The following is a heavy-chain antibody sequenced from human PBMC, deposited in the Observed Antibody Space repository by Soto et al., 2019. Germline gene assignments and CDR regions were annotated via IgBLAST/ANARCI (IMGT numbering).Heavy chain of an antibody. CDR3: ARIGVVVAAGDY. D-gene: IGHD2-15*01. Sequence: QVQLVQSGAEVKKPGASVKVSCKASGYTFTSYGISWVRQAPGQGLEWMGWISAYNGNTNYAQKLQGXVXXXTXXSTSTAYMELRSLRSDDTAVYYCARIGVVVAAGDYWGQGTLVTVSS. CDR1: GYTFTSYG. CDR2: ISAYNGNT. V-gene: IGHV1-18*01. J-gene: IGHJ4*02.